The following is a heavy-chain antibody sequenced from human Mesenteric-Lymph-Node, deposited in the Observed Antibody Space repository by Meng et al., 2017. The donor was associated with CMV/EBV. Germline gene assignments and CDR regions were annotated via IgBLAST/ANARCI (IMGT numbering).Heavy chain of an antibody. D-gene: IGHD3-10*01. V-gene: IGHV1-69*01. CDR1: GATFSSYA. Sequence: SGATFSSYAISWVRQAPGQGLEWMGGIIPIFHTPYYAQNFQGRVTITVDESTSTAYMELNSLRSEDTAVYYCARAPGYFGSGSYYNYWGQGTLVTVSS. J-gene: IGHJ4*02. CDR3: ARAPGYFGSGSYYNY. CDR2: IIPIFHTP.